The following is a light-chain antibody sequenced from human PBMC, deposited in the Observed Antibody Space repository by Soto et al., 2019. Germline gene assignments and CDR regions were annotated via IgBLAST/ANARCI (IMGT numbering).Light chain of an antibody. V-gene: IGLV1-44*01. CDR3: AAWDDSLNGPV. CDR2: SNN. J-gene: IGLJ1*01. Sequence: QSALTQPPSASGTPGQRVTISCSGSSSNIGSNTVNWYQQLPGTAPKLPIYSNNQRPSGVPDRFSGSKSGTSASLAISGLQSEDEADYYCAAWDDSLNGPVFGTGTKVTVL. CDR1: SSNIGSNT.